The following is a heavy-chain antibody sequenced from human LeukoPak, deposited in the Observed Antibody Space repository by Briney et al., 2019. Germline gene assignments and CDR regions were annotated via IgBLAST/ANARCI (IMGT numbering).Heavy chain of an antibody. D-gene: IGHD1-1*01. CDR3: ARDRGTWNDDGFDY. J-gene: IGHJ4*02. V-gene: IGHV4-59*12. CDR2: IYYSGST. Sequence: SETLSLTCTVSGGSISSYYWSWIRQRPGKGLEWIGYIYYSGSTNYNPSLKSRVTLSVDTSKNQFSLRLSSVTAADTAVYYCARDRGTWNDDGFDYWGQGTLVTVSS. CDR1: GGSISSYY.